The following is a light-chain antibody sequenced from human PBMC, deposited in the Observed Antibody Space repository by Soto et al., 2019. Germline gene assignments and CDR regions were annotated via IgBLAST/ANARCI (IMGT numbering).Light chain of an antibody. J-gene: IGKJ1*01. V-gene: IGKV1-6*01. CDR1: QGIRND. Sequence: AIQMTQSPSSLSASVGDRVTITCRASQGIRNDLGWYQQKPGTAPKLLIYAASNLESGVPSRFSGSGSGTDFTLTISLQPEDFAIYYCLQDYSYPRTFGQGTKVEIK. CDR3: LQDYSYPRT. CDR2: AAS.